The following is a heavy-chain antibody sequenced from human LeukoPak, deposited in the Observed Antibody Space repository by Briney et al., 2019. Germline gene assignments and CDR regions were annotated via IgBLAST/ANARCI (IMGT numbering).Heavy chain of an antibody. D-gene: IGHD3-10*01. V-gene: IGHV3-48*01. Sequence: GGSLRLSCAASGFTFSSYSMNWVRQAPGKGLEWVSYISSSSSTIYYADSVKGRFTISRDNAKNSLYLQMNSLRAEDTAVYYCARGSPVDLPGRGTNWFDPWGQGTLVTVSS. CDR1: GFTFSSYS. J-gene: IGHJ5*02. CDR2: ISSSSSTI. CDR3: ARGSPVDLPGRGTNWFDP.